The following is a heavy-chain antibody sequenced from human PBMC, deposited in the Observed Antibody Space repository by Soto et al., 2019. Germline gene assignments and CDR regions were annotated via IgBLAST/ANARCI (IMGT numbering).Heavy chain of an antibody. D-gene: IGHD3-22*01. Sequence: PSETLSLTCAVYGGSFSGYYWSWIRQPPGKGLEWIGEINHSGSTNYNPSLKSRVTISVDTSKNQFSLKLSSVTAADTAVYYCARGRRYYDSSGYYYNWFDPWGQGTLVTVSS. J-gene: IGHJ5*02. CDR2: INHSGST. V-gene: IGHV4-34*01. CDR1: GGSFSGYY. CDR3: ARGRRYYDSSGYYYNWFDP.